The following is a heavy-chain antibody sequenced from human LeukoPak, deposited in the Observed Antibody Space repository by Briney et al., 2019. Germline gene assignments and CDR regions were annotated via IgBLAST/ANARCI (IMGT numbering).Heavy chain of an antibody. J-gene: IGHJ3*01. CDR3: ARDRVVGARDAFDV. Sequence: SVKVSCKASGGTFSSYAISWVRQAPGQGLEWMGGIIPIFGTANYAQKFQGRVTITADESTSTAYMELSSLRSEDTAVYYCARDRVVGARDAFDVWGQGTMVTVSS. V-gene: IGHV1-69*13. CDR1: GGTFSSYA. CDR2: IIPIFGTA. D-gene: IGHD1-26*01.